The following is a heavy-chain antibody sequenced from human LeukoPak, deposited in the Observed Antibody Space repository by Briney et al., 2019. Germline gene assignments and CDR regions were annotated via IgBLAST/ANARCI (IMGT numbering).Heavy chain of an antibody. CDR3: ATVFEH. J-gene: IGHJ4*02. Sequence: TGGSLRLSCEVPGLTLNSNWIHWVRQAPGQGLVWVSRINEDGRGTSYADSVKGRFTISKDDAKNTVYLQMNSLRAEDTAVYYCATVFEHWGQGTLVTVSS. CDR1: GLTLNSNW. CDR2: INEDGRGT. V-gene: IGHV3-74*01.